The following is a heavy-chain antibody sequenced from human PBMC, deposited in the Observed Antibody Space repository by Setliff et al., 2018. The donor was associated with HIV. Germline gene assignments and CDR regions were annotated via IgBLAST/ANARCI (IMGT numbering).Heavy chain of an antibody. J-gene: IGHJ4*02. D-gene: IGHD3-10*01. CDR2: IYHSGST. Sequence: SETLSLTCAVSGFSISGGSFWGWIRQPPGKGLEWIASIYHSGSTYYNPSLKSRVTISADTSKRQFSLKLSSVTAADTAVYYCARHLYFASGSYYNPLFFDYWGQGTLVTVSS. CDR3: ARHLYFASGSYYNPLFFDY. V-gene: IGHV4-38-2*01. CDR1: GFSISGGSF.